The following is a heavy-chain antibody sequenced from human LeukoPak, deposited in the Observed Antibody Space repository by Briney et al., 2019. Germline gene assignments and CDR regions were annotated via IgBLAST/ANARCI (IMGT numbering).Heavy chain of an antibody. J-gene: IGHJ1*01. CDR3: ARRRYYDSTGYLD. Sequence: PSETLSLTCTISGGFISSSSYYWGWIRQPPGKGLEWIGDIYYTGSTYYNAPLKSRVSISIDTSNNHFSLKLSSVTAADTALYYCARRRYYDSTGYLDWGQGTLVTVSS. V-gene: IGHV4-39*02. D-gene: IGHD3-22*01. CDR1: GGFISSSSYY. CDR2: IYYTGST.